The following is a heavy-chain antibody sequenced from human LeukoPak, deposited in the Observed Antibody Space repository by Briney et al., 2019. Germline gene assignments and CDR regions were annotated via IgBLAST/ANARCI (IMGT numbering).Heavy chain of an antibody. Sequence: PGGSLRLSCAASGFTFSSYAMHWVRQAPGKGLEWVAFISYDRSNKYYADSVKGRFTISRDNSKNTLYLQMNSLRAEDTAVYYCAKENGDYGSIDDYWGQGTLVTVSS. J-gene: IGHJ4*02. D-gene: IGHD4-17*01. CDR2: ISYDRSNK. CDR3: AKENGDYGSIDDY. CDR1: GFTFSSYA. V-gene: IGHV3-30-3*01.